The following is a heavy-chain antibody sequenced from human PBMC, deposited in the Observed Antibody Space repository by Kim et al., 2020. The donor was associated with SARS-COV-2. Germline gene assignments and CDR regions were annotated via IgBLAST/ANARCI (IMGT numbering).Heavy chain of an antibody. CDR1: GGSISSSSYY. D-gene: IGHD3-10*01. CDR3: AREGYYGSGSYYPSDY. V-gene: IGHV4-39*07. Sequence: SETLSLTCTVSGGSISSSSYYWGWIRQPPGKGLEWIGSIYYSGSTYYNPSLKSRVTISVDTSKNQFSLKLSSVTAADTAVYYCAREGYYGSGSYYPSDYWGQGTLVTVSS. J-gene: IGHJ4*02. CDR2: IYYSGST.